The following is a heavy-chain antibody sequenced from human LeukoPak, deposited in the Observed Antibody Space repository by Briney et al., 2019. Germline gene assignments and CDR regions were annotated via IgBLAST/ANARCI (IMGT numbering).Heavy chain of an antibody. CDR3: AKAVAGTRDY. CDR1: GFTFSSYA. Sequence: PGGSLTLSCAASGFTFSSYAMRWVRQAPGKGLEWVSGISGSGGSAYYADSVKGRFTISRDNSKNTLYLQMNSMRAEDTAVYYCAKAVAGTRDYWGQGTLVTVSS. J-gene: IGHJ4*02. D-gene: IGHD6-19*01. CDR2: ISGSGGSA. V-gene: IGHV3-23*01.